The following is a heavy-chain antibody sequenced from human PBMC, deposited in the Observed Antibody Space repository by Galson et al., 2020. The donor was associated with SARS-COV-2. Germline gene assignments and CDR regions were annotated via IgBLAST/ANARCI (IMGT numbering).Heavy chain of an antibody. Sequence: SETLSLTCTVSGGSISSYYWSWIRQPPGKGLEWIGYIYYSGSINYNPSLKSRVTISVDTSKNQFSLKLSSVTAADTAVYYCARDSLGQNWLFPDYYYYGMDVWGQGTTVTVSS. CDR3: ARDSLGQNWLFPDYYYYGMDV. J-gene: IGHJ6*02. CDR1: GGSISSYY. CDR2: IYYSGSI. V-gene: IGHV4-59*01. D-gene: IGHD3-9*01.